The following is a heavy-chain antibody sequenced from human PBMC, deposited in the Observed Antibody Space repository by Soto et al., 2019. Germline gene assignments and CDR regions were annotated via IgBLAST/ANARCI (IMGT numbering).Heavy chain of an antibody. CDR2: IYYSGST. D-gene: IGHD3-3*01. CDR3: ARDRVGDYDFWSGSPSYYYGMDV. Sequence: SETLSLTCTVSGGSISSGGYYWSWIRQHPGKGLEWIGYIYYSGSTYYNPSLKSRVTISVDTSKNQFSLKLSSVTAADTAVYYCARDRVGDYDFWSGSPSYYYGMDVWGQGTTVTVSS. CDR1: GGSISSGGYY. J-gene: IGHJ6*02. V-gene: IGHV4-31*03.